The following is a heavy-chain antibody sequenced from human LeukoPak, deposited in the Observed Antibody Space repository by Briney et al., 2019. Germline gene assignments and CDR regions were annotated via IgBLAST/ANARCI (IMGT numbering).Heavy chain of an antibody. Sequence: GGSLRLSCAASGFTFSTYVIHWVRQAPGKGLEWEALIWHDGSNKYYGDSVKDRFTISRDNSKNTLYLQMDSLRDEDTAVYYCARDRGYTYGHPLDYWGQGTLVTVSS. D-gene: IGHD5-18*01. V-gene: IGHV3-33*01. CDR1: GFTFSTYV. CDR3: ARDRGYTYGHPLDY. J-gene: IGHJ4*02. CDR2: IWHDGSNK.